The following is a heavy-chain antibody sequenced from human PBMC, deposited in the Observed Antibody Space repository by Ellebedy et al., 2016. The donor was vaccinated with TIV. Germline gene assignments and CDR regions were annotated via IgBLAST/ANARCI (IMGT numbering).Heavy chain of an antibody. CDR3: AREYGSRSYYKGGPTYYYGMDV. D-gene: IGHD3-10*01. CDR1: GGTFSSYA. J-gene: IGHJ6*02. CDR2: IIPIFGTA. V-gene: IGHV1-69*06. Sequence: ASVKVSCKASGGTFSSYAINWVRQAPGQGLEWMGGIIPIFGTANYAQKFQGRVTITADKSTSTAYMELSSLRSEDTAVYYCAREYGSRSYYKGGPTYYYGMDVWGQGTTVTVSS.